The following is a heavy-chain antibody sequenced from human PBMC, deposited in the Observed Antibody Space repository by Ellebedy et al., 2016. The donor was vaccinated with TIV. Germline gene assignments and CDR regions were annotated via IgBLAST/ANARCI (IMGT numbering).Heavy chain of an antibody. D-gene: IGHD3-10*01. CDR3: ASTGRAQVDY. V-gene: IGHV3-53*01. CDR2: IYSGGST. J-gene: IGHJ4*02. Sequence: GESLKISCAASGFTVSSNYMSWVRQAPGKGLEWVSVIYSGGSTYYADSVKGRFTISRDNSKNTVYLQMNSLSAEETAVYYCASTGRAQVDYWGQGTLVTVSS. CDR1: GFTVSSNY.